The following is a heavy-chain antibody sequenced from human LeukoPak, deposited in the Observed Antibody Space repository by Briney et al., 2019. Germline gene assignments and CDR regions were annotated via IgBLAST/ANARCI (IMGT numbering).Heavy chain of an antibody. D-gene: IGHD4-17*01. J-gene: IGHJ4*02. Sequence: ASVKVSCKASGGTFSSYAISWVRRAPGQGLEWMGWINPNSGGTNYAQKFQGRVTMTRDTSISTAYMELSRLRSDDTAVYYCARWQLYGDYEFDYWGQGTLVTVSS. CDR2: INPNSGGT. V-gene: IGHV1-2*02. CDR1: GGTFSSYA. CDR3: ARWQLYGDYEFDY.